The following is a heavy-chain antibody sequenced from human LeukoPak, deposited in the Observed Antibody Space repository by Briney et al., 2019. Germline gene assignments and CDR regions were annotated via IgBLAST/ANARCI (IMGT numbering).Heavy chain of an antibody. Sequence: GGSLRLSCAASGVTVSSQYINWVRRAPGKGLEWVSVIYGVDGTTYADSVKGRFTISRDNAKNTLHLQIISLRAEDTAVYYCARDTGWYFDLWGRGTLVTVSS. J-gene: IGHJ2*01. CDR1: GVTVSSQY. CDR2: IYGVDGT. CDR3: ARDTGWYFDL. D-gene: IGHD5-18*01. V-gene: IGHV3-53*01.